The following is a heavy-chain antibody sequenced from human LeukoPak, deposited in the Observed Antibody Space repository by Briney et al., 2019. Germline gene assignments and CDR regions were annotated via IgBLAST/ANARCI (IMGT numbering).Heavy chain of an antibody. V-gene: IGHV3-30*02. CDR3: AKDLKAAAGIFDY. CDR1: GFTFSSYG. J-gene: IGHJ4*02. Sequence: GGPLRLSCAASGFTFSSYGMHWVRQAPGKGLEWVAFIRYDGSNKYYADSVKGRFTISRDNSKNTLYLQMNSLRAEDTAVYYCAKDLKAAAGIFDYWGQGTLVTVSS. CDR2: IRYDGSNK. D-gene: IGHD6-13*01.